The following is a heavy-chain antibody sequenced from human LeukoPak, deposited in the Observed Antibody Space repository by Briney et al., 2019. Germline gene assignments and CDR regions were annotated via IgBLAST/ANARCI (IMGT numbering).Heavy chain of an antibody. CDR1: GVTFSGYS. CDR2: ISASGGTT. J-gene: IGHJ4*02. CDR3: ARAGYSYGSPFDY. Sequence: PGGSLRLSCSTSGVTFSGYSMNWVRRAPGKGLEWLSYISASGGTTYYADSVNGRFTISRDNAKNSLYLQMNSLRAEDTAVYYCARAGYSYGSPFDYWGQGTLVTVSS. V-gene: IGHV3-48*01. D-gene: IGHD5-18*01.